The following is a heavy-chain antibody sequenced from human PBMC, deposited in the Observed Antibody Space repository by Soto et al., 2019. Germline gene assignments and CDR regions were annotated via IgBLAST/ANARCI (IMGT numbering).Heavy chain of an antibody. Sequence: SETLSLTCTVSGGSISSYYWSWIRQPPGKGLEWIGYIYYSGSTYYNPSLKSRVTISVDTSKNQFSLKLSSVTAADTAVYYCARVRDYYDSSGYPRRGYYFDYWGQGTLVTVSS. CDR3: ARVRDYYDSSGYPRRGYYFDY. CDR1: GGSISSYY. V-gene: IGHV4-30-4*01. J-gene: IGHJ4*02. D-gene: IGHD3-22*01. CDR2: IYYSGST.